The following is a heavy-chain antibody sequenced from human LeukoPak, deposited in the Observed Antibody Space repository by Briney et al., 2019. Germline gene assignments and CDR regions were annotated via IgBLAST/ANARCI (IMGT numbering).Heavy chain of an antibody. CDR3: ARDQGYPPLFGSIRSYYMDV. CDR1: GGSISSYY. V-gene: IGHV4-4*07. CDR2: IYTSGST. Sequence: SETLSLTCTVSGGSISSYYWSWIRQPAGKGLEWIGRIYTSGSTNYNPSLKSRVTMSVDTSKNQFSLKLSSVTAADTAVYYCARDQGYPPLFGSIRSYYMDVWGKGTTLTVSS. D-gene: IGHD3-10*01. J-gene: IGHJ6*03.